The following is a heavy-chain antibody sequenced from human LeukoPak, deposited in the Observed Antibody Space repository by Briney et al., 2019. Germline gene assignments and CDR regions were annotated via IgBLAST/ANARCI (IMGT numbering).Heavy chain of an antibody. V-gene: IGHV4-59*08. Sequence: KASETLSLTCSVSGVSIFSYYWNWIRQPPGKGLEWIGYVHYSGSTNYNPSLKSRVTISVDTSKSQFSLKLSSATAADTAVYYCATGRSIRYFDYWGQGTLLTVSS. J-gene: IGHJ4*02. CDR3: ATGRSIRYFDY. CDR2: VHYSGST. D-gene: IGHD3-9*01. CDR1: GVSIFSYY.